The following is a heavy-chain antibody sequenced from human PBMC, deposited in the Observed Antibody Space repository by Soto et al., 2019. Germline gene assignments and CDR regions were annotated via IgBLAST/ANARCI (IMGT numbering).Heavy chain of an antibody. Sequence: PGESLKISCKGSGYSFTSYWIGWVRQMPGKGLEWMGIIYPGDSDTRYSPSFQGQVTISADKSISTAYLQWSSLKASDTAMYYCASSLAPSGEEYYYYYGMDVWGQGTTVTVSS. CDR2: IYPGDSDT. V-gene: IGHV5-51*01. J-gene: IGHJ6*02. CDR3: ASSLAPSGEEYYYYYGMDV. D-gene: IGHD4-17*01. CDR1: GYSFTSYW.